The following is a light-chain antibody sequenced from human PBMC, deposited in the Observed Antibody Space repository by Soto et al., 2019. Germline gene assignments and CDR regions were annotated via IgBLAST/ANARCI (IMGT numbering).Light chain of an antibody. CDR2: DFY. J-gene: IGLJ1*01. CDR1: ISDVVLYTC. CDR3: TSYTSASTPYV. V-gene: IGLV2-14*01. Sequence: QSVLTQPASVSGSPGQSITISFVVTISDVVLYTCVSFYQQYPFKAPKLIIYDFYNLPSLFSNRFSVSNSGNTASLTISWLXAEDEADYYCTSYTSASTPYVFGSGTKVTVL.